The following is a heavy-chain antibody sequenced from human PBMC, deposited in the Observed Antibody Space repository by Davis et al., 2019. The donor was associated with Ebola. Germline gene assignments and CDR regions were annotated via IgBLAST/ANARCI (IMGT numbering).Heavy chain of an antibody. D-gene: IGHD6-19*01. V-gene: IGHV4-61*02. J-gene: IGHJ4*02. CDR1: GGSISSGGYS. CDR3: ARELYSSGWYGGFDY. Sequence: PSETLSLTCAVSGGSISSGGYSWSWIRQPAGKGLEWIGRISISTNYNPSLKSRVTMSVDTSKNHFSLWLSSVTAADTAVYYCARELYSSGWYGGFDYWGQGTLVTVSS. CDR2: ISIST.